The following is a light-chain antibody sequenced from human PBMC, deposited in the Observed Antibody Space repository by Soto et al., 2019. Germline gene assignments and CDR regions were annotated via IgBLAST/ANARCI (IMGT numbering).Light chain of an antibody. CDR3: QQANSLTLT. J-gene: IGKJ4*01. Sequence: NVLTQSTGTLSLSPVQRATLSCIASQSLSGNYLAWYQQKTGQAPRVLIYRASIRATGISERLRGRGYGTDLTLTITSMKTEDFEAYYCQQANSLTLTFGGGTKVDIK. CDR2: RAS. V-gene: IGKV3-20*01. CDR1: QSLSGNY.